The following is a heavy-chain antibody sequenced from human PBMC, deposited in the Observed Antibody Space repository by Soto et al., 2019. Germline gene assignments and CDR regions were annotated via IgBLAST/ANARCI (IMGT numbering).Heavy chain of an antibody. CDR3: AVQGRIYYYDSSGSPAFDI. Sequence: SVKVSCKASGGTFSSYAISWVRQAPGQGLEWMGGIIPIFGTANYAQKFQGRVTITADESTSTAYMELSSLRSEDTAAYYCAVQGRIYYYDSSGSPAFDIWGQGTMVTVSS. D-gene: IGHD3-22*01. CDR2: IIPIFGTA. V-gene: IGHV1-69*13. CDR1: GGTFSSYA. J-gene: IGHJ3*02.